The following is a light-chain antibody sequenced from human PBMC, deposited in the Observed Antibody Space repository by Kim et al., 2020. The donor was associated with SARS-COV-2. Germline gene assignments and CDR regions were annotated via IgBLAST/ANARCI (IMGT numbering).Light chain of an antibody. Sequence: SASVGSRVTITCRASQSCRPSLNLSHMQPGKAPKLLIYAVSTLQSGVPSRFSGSGSGTDFTLTITSLQPEDFGIYFCQQNHGFPYSFGQGTKLEI. CDR1: QSCRPS. J-gene: IGKJ2*03. V-gene: IGKV1-39*01. CDR3: QQNHGFPYS. CDR2: AVS.